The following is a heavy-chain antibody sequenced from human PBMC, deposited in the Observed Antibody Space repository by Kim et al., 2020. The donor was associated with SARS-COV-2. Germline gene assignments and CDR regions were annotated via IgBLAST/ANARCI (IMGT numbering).Heavy chain of an antibody. CDR3: AKEDDYGGNSEVFDY. D-gene: IGHD4-17*01. V-gene: IGHV3-23*01. CDR2: IGGSGGTT. J-gene: IGHJ4*02. CDR1: GFTFSNYV. Sequence: GGSLRLSCAASGFTFSNYVMSWVRQAPGKGLEWVSVIGGSGGTTYYADSVKGRFTISRDNSKNTLYLQMNSLRAEDTAVYYCAKEDDYGGNSEVFDYWGQGTLVTVSS.